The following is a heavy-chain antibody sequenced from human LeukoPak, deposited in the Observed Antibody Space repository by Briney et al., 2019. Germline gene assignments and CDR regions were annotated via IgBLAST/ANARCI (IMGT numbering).Heavy chain of an antibody. CDR3: ARGGSYLSAFDI. CDR2: ISGSGGST. CDR1: GFTFSSYG. D-gene: IGHD1-26*01. J-gene: IGHJ3*02. Sequence: GGSLRLSCAASGFTFSSYGMSWARQAPGKGLEWVSAISGSGGSTYYADSVKGRFTISRDNSKNTLYLQMNSLRAEDTAVYYCARGGSYLSAFDIWGQGTKVTVSS. V-gene: IGHV3-23*01.